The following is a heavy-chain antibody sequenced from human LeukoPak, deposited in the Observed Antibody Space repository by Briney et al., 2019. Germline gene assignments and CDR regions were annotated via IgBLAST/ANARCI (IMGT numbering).Heavy chain of an antibody. CDR3: ARGGEPGIAVAGKDY. V-gene: IGHV1-2*02. J-gene: IGHJ4*02. Sequence: VASVKVSCKASGYTFNGYYIHWVRQAPGQGLEWMGWINPNSGGTNYAQKFQGGVTMTRDTSISTAYMELSRLRSDDTAVYYCARGGEPGIAVAGKDYWGQGTLVTVSS. D-gene: IGHD6-19*01. CDR2: INPNSGGT. CDR1: GYTFNGYY.